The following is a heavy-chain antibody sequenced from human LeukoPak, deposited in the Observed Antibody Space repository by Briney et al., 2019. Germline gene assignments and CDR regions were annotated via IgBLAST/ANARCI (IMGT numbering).Heavy chain of an antibody. CDR2: ISHSGTT. Sequence: SETLSLTCIVSGGSISSYSWNWIRQSAGKGLEWVGYISHSGTTSYNPSLKSRVTISVDTSKNQLSLKLTSVTAADTAVYYCARWDDSAWAFGNWGPGTLVTVSS. J-gene: IGHJ4*02. D-gene: IGHD6-19*01. V-gene: IGHV4-59*08. CDR3: ARWDDSAWAFGN. CDR1: GGSISSYS.